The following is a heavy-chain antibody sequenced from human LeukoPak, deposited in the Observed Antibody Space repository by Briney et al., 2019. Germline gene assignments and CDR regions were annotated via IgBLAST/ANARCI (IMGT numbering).Heavy chain of an antibody. J-gene: IGHJ4*02. V-gene: IGHV1-69*05. CDR3: ARDLGGNIPNYFDY. Sequence: SVKVSCKASGGTFISYAISWVRQAPGQGLEWMGRIIPIFGTANYAQKFQGRVTITTDESTSTAYMELSSLRSEDTAVYYCARDLGGNIPNYFDYWGQGTLVTVSS. CDR1: GGTFISYA. CDR2: IIPIFGTA. D-gene: IGHD1-26*01.